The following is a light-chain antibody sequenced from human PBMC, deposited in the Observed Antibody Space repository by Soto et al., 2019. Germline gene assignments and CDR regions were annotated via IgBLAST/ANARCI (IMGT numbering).Light chain of an antibody. CDR3: QESYSTPFT. J-gene: IGKJ3*01. CDR1: QSISSY. Sequence: DIQMTQSPSSLSASVGDRVTITCRASQSISSYVNWYQQKPGKAPKLLIYAASSLQSGVPSRFSGSGSGTDFTLTITSLQPEAFATYYCQESYSTPFTFGRGTKVVI. CDR2: AAS. V-gene: IGKV1-39*01.